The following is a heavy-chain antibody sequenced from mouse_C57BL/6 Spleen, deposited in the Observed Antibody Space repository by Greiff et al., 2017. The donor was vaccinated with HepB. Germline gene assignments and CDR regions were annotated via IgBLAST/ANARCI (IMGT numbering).Heavy chain of an antibody. V-gene: IGHV1-9*01. J-gene: IGHJ4*01. CDR1: GYTFTGYW. CDR2: ILPGSAST. CDR3: ARRGDRRTLDY. D-gene: IGHD3-3*01. Sequence: QVQLQQSGAELMKPGASVKLSCKATGYTFTGYWIEWVKQRPGHGLEWIGEILPGSASTNYNENFKGKATFTADTSSNTAYMQFSSLTTEDSAIYYCARRGDRRTLDYWGQGTSVTVSS.